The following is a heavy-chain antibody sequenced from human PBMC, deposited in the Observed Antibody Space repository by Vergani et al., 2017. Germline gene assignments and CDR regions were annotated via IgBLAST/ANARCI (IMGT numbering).Heavy chain of an antibody. Sequence: QVQLQESGPGLVQPSETLSLTCTVSGGSISSYYWSWIRQPPGKGLEWIGRIYTSGSTNYNPSLKSRVTISVDTSKNQFSLKLSSVTAADTAVYYCARVGHDSDAFDIWGQGTMVTVSS. CDR2: IYTSGST. CDR1: GGSISSYY. J-gene: IGHJ3*02. CDR3: ARVGHDSDAFDI. D-gene: IGHD2-15*01. V-gene: IGHV4-4*08.